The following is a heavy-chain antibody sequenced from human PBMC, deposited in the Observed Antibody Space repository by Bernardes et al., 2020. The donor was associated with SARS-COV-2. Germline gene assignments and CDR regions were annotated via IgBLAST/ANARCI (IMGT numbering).Heavy chain of an antibody. CDR3: AITAMRGYYYYGTDV. CDR2: FDPEDGET. D-gene: IGHD5-18*01. J-gene: IGHJ6*02. CDR1: GYTLTELS. V-gene: IGHV1-24*01. Sequence: ASVKVSCKVSGYTLTELSMHWVRQAPGKGLEWMGGFDPEDGETIYAQNSQGRVTMTEDTSTDTAYMELSSLRSEDTAVYYCAITAMRGYYYYGTDVWGQGTTVSVSS.